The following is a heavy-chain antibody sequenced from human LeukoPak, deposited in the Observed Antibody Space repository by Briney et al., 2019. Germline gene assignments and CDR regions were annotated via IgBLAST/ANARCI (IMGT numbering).Heavy chain of an antibody. CDR1: GGSISSSNW. D-gene: IGHD2-15*01. CDR2: IYHSGST. CDR3: ARVKESSGGRMISGRFLDYKYYYMDV. Sequence: EASGTLSLTCAVSGGSISSSNWWSWVRQPPGKGLEWIGEIYHSGSTNYNPSLKSRVTISVDKSKNQFSLKLSSVTAADTAVYYCARVKESSGGRMISGRFLDYKYYYMDVWGKGTTVTVSS. V-gene: IGHV4-4*02. J-gene: IGHJ6*03.